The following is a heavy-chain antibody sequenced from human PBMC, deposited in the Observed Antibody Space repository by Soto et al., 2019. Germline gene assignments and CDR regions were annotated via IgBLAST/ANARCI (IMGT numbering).Heavy chain of an antibody. V-gene: IGHV1-8*01. Sequence: ASVKVSCKASGYTFSSYDINWVRRATGQGLEWMGWMNPNTGNTGYAQKFQGRVTMTRNTSISTAYMELSSLGSEDTAAYFCVRVAYCSGGACFRNFDCWGQGTLVTVSS. J-gene: IGHJ4*02. CDR2: MNPNTGNT. D-gene: IGHD2-15*01. CDR1: GYTFSSYD. CDR3: VRVAYCSGGACFRNFDC.